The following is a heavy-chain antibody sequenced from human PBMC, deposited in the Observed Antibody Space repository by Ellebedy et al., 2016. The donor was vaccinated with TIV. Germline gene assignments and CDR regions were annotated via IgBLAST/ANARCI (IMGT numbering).Heavy chain of an antibody. CDR3: ARDAAGSYPPYYYYGMDV. CDR2: IYYSGST. Sequence: MPSETLSLTCTVSGGSVSSGSYYRSWIRQPPGKGLEWIGYIYYSGSTNYNPSLKSRVTISVDTSKNQFSLKLSSVTAADTAVYYCARDAAGSYPPYYYYGMDVWGQGTTVTVSS. V-gene: IGHV4-61*01. J-gene: IGHJ6*02. CDR1: GGSVSSGSYY. D-gene: IGHD3-16*02.